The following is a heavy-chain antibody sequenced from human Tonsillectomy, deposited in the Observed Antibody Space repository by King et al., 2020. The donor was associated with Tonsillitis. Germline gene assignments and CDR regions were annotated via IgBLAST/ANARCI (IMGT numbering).Heavy chain of an antibody. CDR1: GGSISSGSYY. Sequence: VQLQESGPGLVKPSQTLSLTCTVSGGSISSGSYYWRWIRQPAGKGLEWIGRIYTSGSTNYNPSLKSRVTISVDTSKNQFSLKLSSVTAADTAVYYCARDPSYYYDSSGTRGAFDIWGQGTMVTVSS. CDR3: ARDPSYYYDSSGTRGAFDI. J-gene: IGHJ3*02. V-gene: IGHV4-61*02. CDR2: IYTSGST. D-gene: IGHD3-22*01.